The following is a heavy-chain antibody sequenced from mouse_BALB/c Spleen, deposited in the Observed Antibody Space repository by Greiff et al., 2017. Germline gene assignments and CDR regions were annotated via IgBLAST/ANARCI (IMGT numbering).Heavy chain of an antibody. J-gene: IGHJ2*01. CDR1: GYTFTSYW. D-gene: IGHD1-2*01. CDR2: INPSTGYT. Sequence: VQLQQSGAELAKPGASVKMSCKASGYTFTSYWMHWVKQRPGQGLEWIGYINPSTGYTEYNQKFKDKATLTADKSSSTAYMQLSSLTSEDSAVYYCAHYYYDYWGQGTTLTVSS. V-gene: IGHV1-7*01. CDR3: AHYYYDY.